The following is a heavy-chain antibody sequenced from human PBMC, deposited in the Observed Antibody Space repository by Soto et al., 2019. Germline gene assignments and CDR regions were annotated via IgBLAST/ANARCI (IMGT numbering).Heavy chain of an antibody. CDR2: TYYRSKWYN. CDR3: AREGYCIFTSCWHYHYVMDF. J-gene: IGHJ6*04. CDR1: GDSVSSNSAA. Sequence: SQTLSLTCAISGDSVSSNSAAWNWIRQSPSRGLEWLGRTYYRSKWYNDYAVSVKSRITINPDTSKNQFSLQLNSVTPEDTAVYYCAREGYCIFTSCWHYHYVMDFCGKGSSVTVSS. V-gene: IGHV6-1*01. D-gene: IGHD2-2*01.